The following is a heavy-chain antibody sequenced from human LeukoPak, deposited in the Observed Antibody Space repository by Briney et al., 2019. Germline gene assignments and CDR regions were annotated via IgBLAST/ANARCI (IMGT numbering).Heavy chain of an antibody. Sequence: SETLSLTXAVYGGSFSGYYWSWIRQPPGKGLEWIGEINHSGSTNYNPSLKSRVTMSVDTSKNQFSLKLRSVTAADTAVYYCARGEQLVLDYYYYYYMDVWGKGTTVTVSS. J-gene: IGHJ6*03. D-gene: IGHD6-13*01. CDR3: ARGEQLVLDYYYYYYMDV. V-gene: IGHV4-34*01. CDR1: GGSFSGYY. CDR2: INHSGST.